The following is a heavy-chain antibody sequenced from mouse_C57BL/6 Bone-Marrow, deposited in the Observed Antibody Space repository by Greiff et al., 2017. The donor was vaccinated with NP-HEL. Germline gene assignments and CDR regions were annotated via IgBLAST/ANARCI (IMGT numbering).Heavy chain of an antibody. D-gene: IGHD2-2*01. CDR3: ARLDGYDGFAY. V-gene: IGHV1-19*01. J-gene: IGHJ3*01. CDR2: INPYNGGT. Sequence: EVKLLESGPVLVKPGASVKMSCKASGYTFTDYYMNWVKQSHGKSLEWIGVINPYNGGTSYNQKFKGKATLTVDKSSSTAYMELNSLTSEDSAVYYCARLDGYDGFAYWGQGTLVTVSA. CDR1: GYTFTDYY.